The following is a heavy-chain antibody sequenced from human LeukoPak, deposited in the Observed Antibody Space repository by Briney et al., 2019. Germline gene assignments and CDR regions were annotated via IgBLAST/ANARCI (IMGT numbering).Heavy chain of an antibody. Sequence: SETLSLTCAVYGGSFSGYYWSWIRQPPGKGLEWVGEINHSGSTNYNPSLKSRVTISVGTSKNQFSLKLSSVTAADTAVYYCARRGGDGSGSYYKAWGQGTLVTVSS. V-gene: IGHV4-34*01. J-gene: IGHJ5*02. CDR3: ARRGGDGSGSYYKA. CDR2: INHSGST. CDR1: GGSFSGYY. D-gene: IGHD3-10*01.